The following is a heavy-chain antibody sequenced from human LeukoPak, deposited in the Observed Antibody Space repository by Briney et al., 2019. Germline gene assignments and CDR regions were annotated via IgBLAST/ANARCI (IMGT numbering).Heavy chain of an antibody. J-gene: IGHJ4*02. CDR3: ARRAHSGAMITLDY. V-gene: IGHV5-51*01. CDR2: IYPGDSNS. D-gene: IGHD5-12*01. Sequence: GESLKISCRGSGYGFTSYWIVRVRQMPGKGLELMGVIYPGDSNSRYSPSFQGQVTISADNSISTAYLQWSSLKASDTAMYYCARRAHSGAMITLDYWGQGTLVTVSS. CDR1: GYGFTSYW.